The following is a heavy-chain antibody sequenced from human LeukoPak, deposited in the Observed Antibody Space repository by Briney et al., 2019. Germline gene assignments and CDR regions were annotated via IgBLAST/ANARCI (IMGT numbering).Heavy chain of an antibody. Sequence: SETLSLTCTVSGGSISSYYWSWIRQPPGKGLEWIGYIYYSGSTNYNPSLKSRVTMSVDTSKNQFSLKLSSVTAADTAVYYCATLESAAAGVDYWGQGTLVTVSS. V-gene: IGHV4-59*08. CDR2: IYYSGST. CDR1: GGSISSYY. D-gene: IGHD6-13*01. CDR3: ATLESAAAGVDY. J-gene: IGHJ4*02.